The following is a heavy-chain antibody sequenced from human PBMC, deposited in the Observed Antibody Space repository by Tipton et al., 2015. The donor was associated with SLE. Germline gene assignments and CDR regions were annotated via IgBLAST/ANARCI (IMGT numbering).Heavy chain of an antibody. D-gene: IGHD6-6*01. CDR3: ATEARIAARGDYYFYTDV. CDR2: IYYSGST. V-gene: IGHV4-59*01. J-gene: IGHJ6*03. Sequence: TLSLTCTVSGGSISSYYWSWIRQPPGKGLEWIGYIYYSGSTNYNPSLKSRVTISVDTSKNQFSLKLSSVTAADTAVYYCATEARIAARGDYYFYTDVWGNGTTVTISS. CDR1: GGSISSYY.